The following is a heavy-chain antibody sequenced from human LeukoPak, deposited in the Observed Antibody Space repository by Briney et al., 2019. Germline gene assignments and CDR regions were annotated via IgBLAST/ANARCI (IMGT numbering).Heavy chain of an antibody. CDR3: ARPLGGNYYYNGMDV. D-gene: IGHD3-16*01. J-gene: IGHJ6*02. Sequence: GGSPRLSCSASGFTFSDYNINWVRQAPGKGVEWVSYVSSDFNTIYYADSVKGQFTISRDKANNSLYLQMNSLRDDDTAVYYCARPLGGNYYYNGMDVWGQGTTVTVSS. CDR2: VSSDFNTI. V-gene: IGHV3-48*02. CDR1: GFTFSDYN.